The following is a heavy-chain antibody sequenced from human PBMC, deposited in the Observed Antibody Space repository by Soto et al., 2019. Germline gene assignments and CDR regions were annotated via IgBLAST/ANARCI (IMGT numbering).Heavy chain of an antibody. CDR2: LYYTGST. CDR1: GGSISDFY. J-gene: IGHJ6*02. D-gene: IGHD3-3*01. Sequence: SETLSLTCNVSGGSISDFYWSWIRQSPGKRLEWIGYLYYTGSTNYNPALKSRVTISLDTSKNQFSLKVRSVTAADTAVYYCARGGGYDFRSSQAPPIDVWGQGTTVTVS. CDR3: ARGGGYDFRSSQAPPIDV. V-gene: IGHV4-59*01.